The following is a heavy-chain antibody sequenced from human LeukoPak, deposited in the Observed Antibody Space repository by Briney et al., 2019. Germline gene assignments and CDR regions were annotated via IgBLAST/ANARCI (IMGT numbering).Heavy chain of an antibody. D-gene: IGHD3-22*01. V-gene: IGHV3-23*01. CDR3: ARGPTDYYDSSAYYYVFDY. Sequence: GGSLRLSCAASGFTFNSYAMSWVRQAPGKGLEWVSAISGSGGSTYYADSVKGRFTISRDNSKNTLYLQMNSLRAEDTAVYYCARGPTDYYDSSAYYYVFDYWGQGTLVTVSS. CDR2: ISGSGGST. J-gene: IGHJ4*02. CDR1: GFTFNSYA.